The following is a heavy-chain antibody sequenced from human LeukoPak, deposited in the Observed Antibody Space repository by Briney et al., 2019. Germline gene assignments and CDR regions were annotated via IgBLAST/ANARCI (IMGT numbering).Heavy chain of an antibody. V-gene: IGHV4-4*07. CDR1: GASFNSYY. D-gene: IGHD4-17*01. CDR3: ARDIVYLTDEDYG. CDR2: IHTSGST. J-gene: IGHJ4*02. Sequence: SETLSLTCTVSGASFNSYYWSWLRQPAGKGLEWIGRIHTSGSTDYSPSLQSRVIISIDTSQKQFSLNLTSVTAADTAVYYCARDIVYLTDEDYGWGKGTLVTVSS.